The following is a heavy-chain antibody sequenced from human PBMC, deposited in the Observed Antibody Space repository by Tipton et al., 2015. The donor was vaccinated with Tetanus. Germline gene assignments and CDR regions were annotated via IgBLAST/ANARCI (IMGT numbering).Heavy chain of an antibody. Sequence: SLRLSCVASGFAFGNYGMHWVRQAPGKGLEWIALMPYDANNTYYADSVKGRFTISRDDSQNTLFLQMSSLRADDTAMYYCAKTAAGSGLFDYWGQGALVTVAS. CDR3: AKTAAGSGLFDY. CDR2: MPYDANNT. D-gene: IGHD6-13*01. J-gene: IGHJ4*02. CDR1: GFAFGNYG. V-gene: IGHV3-30*18.